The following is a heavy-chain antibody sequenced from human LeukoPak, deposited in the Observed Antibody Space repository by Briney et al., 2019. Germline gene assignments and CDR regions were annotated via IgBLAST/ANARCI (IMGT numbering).Heavy chain of an antibody. CDR3: ASTSWTGYDY. CDR2: IKADGSEK. V-gene: IGHV3-7*01. D-gene: IGHD3/OR15-3a*01. CDR1: GFTFFTYS. J-gene: IGHJ4*02. Sequence: GGSLRLSCAASGFTFFTYSMHWVRQAPGKGLEWVANIKADGSEKYYVDSVKGRFIVSRDNAKNSLYLEMNSLRVEDTAVYYCASTSWTGYDYWGQGTLVTVSS.